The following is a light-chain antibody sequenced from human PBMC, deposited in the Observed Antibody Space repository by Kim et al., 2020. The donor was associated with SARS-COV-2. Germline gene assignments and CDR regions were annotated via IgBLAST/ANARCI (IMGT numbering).Light chain of an antibody. Sequence: ALGQAVRITCQGDSLRSYYASWYQQKPGQAPVLFIYGKNNRPSGIPDRFSGSSSGNTASLTITGAQAEDEADYYCNSRDSSGNHQFGGGTQLTVL. J-gene: IGLJ3*02. CDR1: SLRSYY. V-gene: IGLV3-19*01. CDR2: GKN. CDR3: NSRDSSGNHQ.